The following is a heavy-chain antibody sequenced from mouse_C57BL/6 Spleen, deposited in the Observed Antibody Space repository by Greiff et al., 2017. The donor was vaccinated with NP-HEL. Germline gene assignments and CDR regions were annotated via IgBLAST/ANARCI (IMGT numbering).Heavy chain of an antibody. CDR3: ARDYDGFDY. CDR1: GYTFTDYY. D-gene: IGHD2-4*01. Sequence: EVQLQQSGPVLVKPGASVKMSCKASGYTFTDYYMNWVKQSHGKSLEWIGVINPYNGGTSYNQKFKGKATLTVDKSSSTAYMELNSLTSEDSAVYYCARDYDGFDYWGQGTTLTVSS. V-gene: IGHV1-19*01. J-gene: IGHJ2*01. CDR2: INPYNGGT.